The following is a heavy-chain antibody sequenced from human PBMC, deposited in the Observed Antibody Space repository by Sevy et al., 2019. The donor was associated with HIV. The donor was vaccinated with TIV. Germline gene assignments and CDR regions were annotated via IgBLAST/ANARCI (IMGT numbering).Heavy chain of an antibody. CDR2: LIGGGSRP. CDR3: AKRRVQSGLSGGGANFGMDV. CDR1: GFPFSNYA. J-gene: IGHJ6*02. Sequence: GGSLRLSCAASGFPFSNYAMSWVRQAPGKGLEWVSTLIGGGSRPYYADSVTGRFIISRDHSRNTLYLQMNSLMAEDTAIYYCAKRRVQSGLSGGGANFGMDVCGRGTTVTVSS. D-gene: IGHD2-8*02. V-gene: IGHV3-23*01.